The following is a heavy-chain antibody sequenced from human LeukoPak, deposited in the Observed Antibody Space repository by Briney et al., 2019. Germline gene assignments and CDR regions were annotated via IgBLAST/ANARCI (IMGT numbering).Heavy chain of an antibody. D-gene: IGHD2-21*02. CDR2: INHSGST. CDR3: AAVVTAIHDAFDI. CDR1: GGSFSGYY. J-gene: IGHJ3*02. Sequence: SETLSLTCAVSGGSFSGYYWSWIRQPPGKGLEWIGEINHSGSTNYNPSLKSRVTISVDTSKNQFSLKLSSVTAADTAVYYCAAVVTAIHDAFDIWGQGTMVTVSS. V-gene: IGHV4-34*01.